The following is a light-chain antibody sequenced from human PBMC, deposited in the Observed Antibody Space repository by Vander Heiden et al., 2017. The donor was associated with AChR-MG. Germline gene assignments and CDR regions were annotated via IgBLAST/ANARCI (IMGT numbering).Light chain of an antibody. CDR3: QVYNSYPSMT. V-gene: IGKV1-5*03. J-gene: IGKJ5*01. Sequence: DMQMTPSPSTLSAPVGGRATITCRASQIIDNWLSWYLQKPRNAPTLLIYKAASLESGGPSGLGGSGSWTEYTLPISSLQPDDFATYYCQVYNSYPSMTFGQGTRLEIK. CDR2: KAA. CDR1: QIIDNW.